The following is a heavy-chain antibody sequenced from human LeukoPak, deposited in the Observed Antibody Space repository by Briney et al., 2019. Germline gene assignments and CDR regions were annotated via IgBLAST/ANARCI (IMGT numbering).Heavy chain of an antibody. V-gene: IGHV1-46*01. CDR3: ARPKGLDYGGNSYYFDY. CDR2: INPSGGST. Sequence: ASVKVSCKASGYTFTSYYMHWVRQAPGQGLEWMGIINPSGGSTSYAQKFQGRVTMTRDTSTSTVYTELSSLRSEDTAVYYCARPKGLDYGGNSYYFDYWGQGTLVTVSS. J-gene: IGHJ4*02. D-gene: IGHD4-23*01. CDR1: GYTFTSYY.